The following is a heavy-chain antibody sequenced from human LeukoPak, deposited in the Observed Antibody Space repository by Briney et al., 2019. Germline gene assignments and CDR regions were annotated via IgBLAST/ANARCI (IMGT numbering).Heavy chain of an antibody. J-gene: IGHJ3*02. D-gene: IGHD3-3*01. CDR3: ARALNEWLDDAFDI. Sequence: ASVKLSCKASGYTFTGYYMHWVRQAPGQGLEWMGWINPNSGGTNYAQKFQGRVTMTRDTSISTAYMELSRLRTDDTAVYYCARALNEWLDDAFDIWGQGTMVTVSS. CDR1: GYTFTGYY. V-gene: IGHV1-2*02. CDR2: INPNSGGT.